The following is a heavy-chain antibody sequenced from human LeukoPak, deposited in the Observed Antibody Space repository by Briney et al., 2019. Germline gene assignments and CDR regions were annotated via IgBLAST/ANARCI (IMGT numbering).Heavy chain of an antibody. D-gene: IGHD5-18*01. CDR3: ARGVLTQELWVPVGHRFDP. V-gene: IGHV4-34*01. CDR1: GGSFSGYY. J-gene: IGHJ5*02. Sequence: SETLSLTCAVYGGSFSGYYWSWIRQPPGKGLEWIGEINHSGSTNYNPSLKSRVTISVDTSKNQFSLKLSSVTAADTAVYYCARGVLTQELWVPVGHRFDPWGQGTLVTVSS. CDR2: INHSGST.